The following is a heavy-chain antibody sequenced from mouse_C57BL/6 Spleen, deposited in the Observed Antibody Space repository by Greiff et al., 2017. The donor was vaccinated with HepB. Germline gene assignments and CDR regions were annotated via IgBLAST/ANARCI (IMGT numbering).Heavy chain of an antibody. CDR1: GYTFTSYW. V-gene: IGHV1-53*01. D-gene: IGHD2-9*01. CDR2: INPSNGGT. J-gene: IGHJ2*01. CDR3: ARSPTMVTTGFDY. Sequence: VKLQQPGTELVKPGASVKLSCKASGYTFTSYWMHWVKQRPGQGLEWIGNINPSNGGTNYNEKFKSKATLTVDKSSSTAYMQLSSLTSEDSAVYYCARSPTMVTTGFDYWGQGTTLTVSS.